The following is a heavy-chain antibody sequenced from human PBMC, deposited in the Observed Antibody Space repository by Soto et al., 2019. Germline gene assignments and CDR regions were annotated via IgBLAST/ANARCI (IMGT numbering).Heavy chain of an antibody. CDR3: ARDAQGVCLHY. V-gene: IGHV1-18*01. J-gene: IGHJ4*02. CDR2: ISAYSGNT. D-gene: IGHD2-8*01. Sequence: QVQLVQSGAEVKKPGASVKVSCKASGYTFTSYGIIWVRQATGQGLEGMGWISAYSGNTNYAQKLQGRVTMTTDTATSTAYMELRSLRSDDTAVYDCARDAQGVCLHYWGQGTLVTVSS. CDR1: GYTFTSYG.